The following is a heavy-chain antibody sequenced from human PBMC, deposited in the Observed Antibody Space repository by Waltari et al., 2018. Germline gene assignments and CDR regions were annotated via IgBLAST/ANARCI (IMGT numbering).Heavy chain of an antibody. D-gene: IGHD4-17*01. Sequence: EVQLVESGGGLAKPGGSLSLSCQASGFPFGRFTMNWVRQAPGKGLEWVSSISSSSSYIYYADSVKGRFTISRDNAKNSLYLQMNSLRAEDTAVYYCARGYMTTVTTLGYWGQGTLVTVSS. J-gene: IGHJ4*02. CDR2: ISSSSSYI. CDR1: GFPFGRFT. CDR3: ARGYMTTVTTLGY. V-gene: IGHV3-21*01.